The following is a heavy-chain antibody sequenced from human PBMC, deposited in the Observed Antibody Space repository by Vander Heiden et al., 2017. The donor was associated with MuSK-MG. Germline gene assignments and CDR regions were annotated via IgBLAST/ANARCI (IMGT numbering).Heavy chain of an antibody. Sequence: EVQLVQSGPEVNKPGASLKISCKGSGYSLTSYWIGWVRQMPGKGLEWMEIIYPGDSDTRYSPSFQGQVTISADKSISTAYLQWSSLKASDTAMYYCARLSGYSYGGLDAFDIWGQGTMVTVSS. J-gene: IGHJ3*02. D-gene: IGHD5-18*01. CDR1: GYSLTSYW. CDR2: IYPGDSDT. CDR3: ARLSGYSYGGLDAFDI. V-gene: IGHV5-51*03.